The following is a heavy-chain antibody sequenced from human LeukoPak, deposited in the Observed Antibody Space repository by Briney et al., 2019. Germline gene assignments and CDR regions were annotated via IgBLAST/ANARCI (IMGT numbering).Heavy chain of an antibody. CDR1: SGSFSGYY. J-gene: IGHJ4*02. V-gene: IGHV4-34*01. Sequence: PSESLSLTCAVDSGSFSGYYWSWISQPPGNGLEWIGEINHSGSKNNNPSLKTQLTISVDTSKNQFSLKLSSGTAADTAVYYCAVTRWLRTFDYWGQGTLVTVSS. CDR2: INHSGSK. CDR3: AVTRWLRTFDY. D-gene: IGHD5-24*01.